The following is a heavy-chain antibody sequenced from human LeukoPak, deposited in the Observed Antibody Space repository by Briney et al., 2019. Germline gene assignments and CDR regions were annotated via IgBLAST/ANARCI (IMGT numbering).Heavy chain of an antibody. CDR1: GGSISTYY. J-gene: IGHJ4*02. CDR2: IYYSGST. CDR3: ARANYFDF. V-gene: IGHV4-59*01. Sequence: PSETLSLTCSVSGGSISTYYWSWIRRPPEKGLEWIGNIYYSGSTNYNPSLKSRVTISVDTSKNQFSLKLSSVTAADTAVYYCARANYFDFWGQGTLVTVSS.